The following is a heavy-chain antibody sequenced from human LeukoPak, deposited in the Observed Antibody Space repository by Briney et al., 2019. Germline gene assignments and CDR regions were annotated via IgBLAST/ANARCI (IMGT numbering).Heavy chain of an antibody. CDR1: GYTFTGYY. Sequence: ASVKVSCKASGYTFTGYYMHWVRQAPGQGLEWMGWINPNSGGTNYAQKFQGRVTMTEDTSTDTAYMELSSLRSEDTAVYYCATDRRQGRDYYDSSGYYYGYWGQGTLVTVSS. CDR2: INPNSGGT. CDR3: ATDRRQGRDYYDSSGYYYGY. D-gene: IGHD3-22*01. J-gene: IGHJ4*02. V-gene: IGHV1-2*02.